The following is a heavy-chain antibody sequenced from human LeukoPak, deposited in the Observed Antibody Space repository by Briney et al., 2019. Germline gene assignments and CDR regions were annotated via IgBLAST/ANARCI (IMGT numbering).Heavy chain of an antibody. V-gene: IGHV1-69*04. CDR2: IIPILGIA. CDR1: GYTFTGYY. Sequence: SVKVSCKASGYTFTGYYMHWVRQAPGQGLEWMGRIIPILGIANYAQKFQGRVTITADKSTSTAYMELSSLRSEDTAVYYCARESLSIAARNYYYYYGMDVWGQGTTVTVSS. J-gene: IGHJ6*02. CDR3: ARESLSIAARNYYYYYGMDV. D-gene: IGHD6-6*01.